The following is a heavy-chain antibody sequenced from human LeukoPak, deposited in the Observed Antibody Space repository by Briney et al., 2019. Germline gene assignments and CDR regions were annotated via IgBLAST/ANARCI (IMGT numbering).Heavy chain of an antibody. Sequence: SETLSLTCTVSGGSISSYYWSWIRQPPGKGLEWIGYIYYSGSTNYNPSLKSRVTISVDTSKNQLSLKLSSVTAADTAVYYCARTYYYDSSGYLFYGRGYVDVWGKGTTVTVSS. CDR3: ARTYYYDSSGYLFYGRGYVDV. V-gene: IGHV4-59*01. J-gene: IGHJ6*03. CDR1: GGSISSYY. CDR2: IYYSGST. D-gene: IGHD3-22*01.